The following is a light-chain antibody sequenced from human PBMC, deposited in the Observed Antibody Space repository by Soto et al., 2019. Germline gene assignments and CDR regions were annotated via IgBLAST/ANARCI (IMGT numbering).Light chain of an antibody. V-gene: IGLV9-49*01. CDR1: SGYSNYK. Sequence: QPVLTQPPSASASLGASVTLTCTLSSGYSNYKVDWYQQRPGKGPRFVMRVGTGGIVGSKGGGIPDRFSVLGSGLNRYLTFKSIQEEDGSDYQCGADHGSGSNFVSYVFGTGTKVTVL. J-gene: IGLJ1*01. CDR2: VGTGGIVG. CDR3: GADHGSGSNFVSYV.